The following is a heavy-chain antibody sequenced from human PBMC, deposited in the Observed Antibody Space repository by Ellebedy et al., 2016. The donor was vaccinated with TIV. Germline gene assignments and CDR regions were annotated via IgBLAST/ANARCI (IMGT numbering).Heavy chain of an antibody. CDR2: IYYSGST. V-gene: IGHV4-59*01. CDR1: GGSISSYY. Sequence: MPGGSLRLSCTVSGGSISSYYWSWIRQPPGKGLEWIGYIYYSGSTNYNPSLKSRVTISVDTSKKQFSLKLSSVTAADTAVYYCAREGFGELFFDYWGQGTLVTVSS. D-gene: IGHD3-10*01. J-gene: IGHJ4*02. CDR3: AREGFGELFFDY.